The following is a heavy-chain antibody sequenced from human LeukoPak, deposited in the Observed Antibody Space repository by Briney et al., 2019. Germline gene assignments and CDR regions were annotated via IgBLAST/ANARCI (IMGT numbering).Heavy chain of an antibody. CDR2: IKQDGSEK. CDR3: AKGGRGNGEVY. CDR1: GFTFSSYW. J-gene: IGHJ4*02. Sequence: PGGSLRPSCAVSGFTFSSYWMNWVRQAPGKGLEWVANIKQDGSEKNYVDSVKGRFTISRGNAKSSLFLQMNDLRAEDTAVYYCAKGGRGNGEVYWGQGTLVTVSS. V-gene: IGHV3-7*01. D-gene: IGHD2-8*01.